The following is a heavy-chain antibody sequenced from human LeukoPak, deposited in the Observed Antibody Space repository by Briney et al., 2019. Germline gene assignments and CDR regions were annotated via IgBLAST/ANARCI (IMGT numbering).Heavy chain of an antibody. Sequence: GGSLRLPCAASGFTVSSNYMSWVRQAPGKGLEWVSVIYSGGNTYYADSVQGRFTMSRENPKNTLYLQMNSLRAEDTAVYYCARAHDRGYYYGFDYWGQGTLVTVSS. CDR1: GFTVSSNY. CDR2: IYSGGNT. D-gene: IGHD3-22*01. V-gene: IGHV3-66*01. J-gene: IGHJ4*02. CDR3: ARAHDRGYYYGFDY.